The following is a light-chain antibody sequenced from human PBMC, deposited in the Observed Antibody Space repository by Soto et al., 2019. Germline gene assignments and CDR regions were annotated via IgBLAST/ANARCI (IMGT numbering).Light chain of an antibody. V-gene: IGKV3-11*01. CDR2: DAS. Sequence: EIVMTRSPATLSVSPGERATLSCRASQSVSSYLAWYQQKPGQAPRLLIYDASTRATGIPARFSGSGSGTDFTLTISSLQPEDFAVYYCQQHSNWPLTFGQGTKVDIK. CDR1: QSVSSY. CDR3: QQHSNWPLT. J-gene: IGKJ1*01.